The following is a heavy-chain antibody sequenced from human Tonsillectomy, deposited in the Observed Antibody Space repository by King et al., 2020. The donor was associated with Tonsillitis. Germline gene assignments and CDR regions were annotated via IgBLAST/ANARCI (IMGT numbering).Heavy chain of an antibody. Sequence: VQLQESGPGLVKPSETLSLTCTVSGDSISKNYWHWVRQPPGKGLEWIGYIYNSGSTNYNPSLKSRVTISLDTSKNQISLQLTSVTAADTAVYYCATFIVGRGYWGQGTQVTVSS. V-gene: IGHV4-59*01. CDR3: ATFIVGRGY. CDR2: IYNSGST. D-gene: IGHD3-22*01. CDR1: GDSISKNY. J-gene: IGHJ4*02.